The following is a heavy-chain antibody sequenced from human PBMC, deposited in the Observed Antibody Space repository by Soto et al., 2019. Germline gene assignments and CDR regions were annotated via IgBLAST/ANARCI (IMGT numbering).Heavy chain of an antibody. CDR3: ARLGRYNWKNGMDV. D-gene: IGHD1-20*01. J-gene: IGHJ6*02. CDR1: GGSFSGYY. Sequence: LSLTCAVYGGSFSGYYWSWIRQPPGKGLEWIGEINHSGSTNYNPSLKSRVTISVDTSKNQFSLKLSSVTAADTAVYYCARLGRYNWKNGMDVWGQGTTVTVSS. CDR2: INHSGST. V-gene: IGHV4-34*01.